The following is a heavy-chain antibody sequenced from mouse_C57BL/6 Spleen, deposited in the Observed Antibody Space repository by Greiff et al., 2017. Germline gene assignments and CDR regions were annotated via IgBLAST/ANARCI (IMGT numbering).Heavy chain of an antibody. CDR2: INPSSGYT. CDR3: ARDSSGYGFAY. CDR1: GYTFTSYW. J-gene: IGHJ3*01. D-gene: IGHD3-2*02. Sequence: QVQLKESGAELAKPGASVKLSCKASGYTFTSYWMHWVKQRPGQGLEWIGYINPSSGYTKSNQKFKDKATLTADKSSSTAYMQLSSLTYEDAAVYYCARDSSGYGFAYWGQGTLVTVSA. V-gene: IGHV1-7*01.